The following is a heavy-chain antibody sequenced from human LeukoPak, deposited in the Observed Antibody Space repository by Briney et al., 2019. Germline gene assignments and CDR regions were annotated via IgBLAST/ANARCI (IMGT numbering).Heavy chain of an antibody. CDR3: ARDQEGFDY. CDR1: GYAFTSNY. CDR2: IYPRDGST. Sequence: ASVKVSCKASGYAFTSNYIHWVRQAPGQGLEWMGMIYPRDGSTSYAQKFQGRVTVTRDTSTSTVHMELSGLRSEDTAVYYCARDQEGFDYWGQGTLVTVSS. J-gene: IGHJ4*02. V-gene: IGHV1-46*01.